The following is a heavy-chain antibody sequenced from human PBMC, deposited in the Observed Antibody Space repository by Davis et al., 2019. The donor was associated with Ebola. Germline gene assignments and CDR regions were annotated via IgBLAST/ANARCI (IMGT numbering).Heavy chain of an antibody. CDR3: ARTDIVVVPAASWFDP. V-gene: IGHV1-18*01. J-gene: IGHJ5*02. CDR2: ISAYNGNT. CDR1: GYTFTSYG. Sequence: ASVKVSCKASGYTFTSYGISWVRQAPGQGLEWMGWISAYNGNTNYAQKFQGRVTITADKSTSTAYMELSSLRSEDTAVYYCARTDIVVVPAASWFDPWGQGTLVTVSS. D-gene: IGHD2-2*01.